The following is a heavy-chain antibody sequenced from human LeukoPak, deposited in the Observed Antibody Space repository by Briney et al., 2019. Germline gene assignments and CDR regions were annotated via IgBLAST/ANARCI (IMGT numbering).Heavy chain of an antibody. V-gene: IGHV3-48*03. D-gene: IGHD1-1*01. CDR2: ISSSGTTI. CDR1: GFTFSTYE. J-gene: IGHJ4*02. Sequence: PGGSLRLSCAASGFTFSTYEMNWVRQAPGKGLEWVSHISSSGTTIYYADPVKGRFTISRDNAKNSLYLQMNSLRAEDTAVYYCASGRPFDYWGQGTLVTVSS. CDR3: ASGRPFDY.